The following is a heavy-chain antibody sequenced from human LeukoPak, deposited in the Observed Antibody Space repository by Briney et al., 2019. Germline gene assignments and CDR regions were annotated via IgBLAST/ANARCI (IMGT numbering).Heavy chain of an antibody. J-gene: IGHJ5*02. Sequence: GSSVKVSCKASGGTFSSYAISWVRQAPGQGLEWMGGINPIFGTANYAQKFQGRVTITADESTSTAYMELSSLRSEDTAVYYCAGMVVRGVIYPSKWFDPWGQGTLVTVSS. CDR2: INPIFGTA. CDR3: AGMVVRGVIYPSKWFDP. D-gene: IGHD3-10*01. V-gene: IGHV1-69*01. CDR1: GGTFSSYA.